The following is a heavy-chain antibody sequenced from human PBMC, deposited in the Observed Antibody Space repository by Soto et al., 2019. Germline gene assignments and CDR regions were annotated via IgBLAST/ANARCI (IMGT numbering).Heavy chain of an antibody. CDR2: ISCEGNNK. CDR1: TFRTYG. Sequence: GGSLRLSCTFRTYGMHWLRQALGKGLYWVTVISCEGNNKHHADSVKGRFTISRDNSKNTLYLQMNSLRAEDTAVYYCARDTTVYDILTGLLYWGQGTLVTVSS. D-gene: IGHD3-9*01. V-gene: IGHV3-30*19. CDR3: ARDTTVYDILTGLLY. J-gene: IGHJ4*02.